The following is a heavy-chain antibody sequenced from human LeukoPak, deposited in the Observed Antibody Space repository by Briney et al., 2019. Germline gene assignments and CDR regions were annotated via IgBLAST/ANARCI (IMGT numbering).Heavy chain of an antibody. CDR1: GFTFSNAW. D-gene: IGHD7-27*01. CDR2: IKSKTDGGTT. V-gene: IGHV3-15*01. CDR3: TTVDPNWGAHAFDI. Sequence: GGSLRLSCAASGFTFSNAWMSSVRQPPGKGLEWVGRIKSKTDGGTTDYAAPVKGRFTISRDDSKNTLYPQMNSLKTEDTAVYYCTTVDPNWGAHAFDIWGQGTMVTVSS. J-gene: IGHJ3*02.